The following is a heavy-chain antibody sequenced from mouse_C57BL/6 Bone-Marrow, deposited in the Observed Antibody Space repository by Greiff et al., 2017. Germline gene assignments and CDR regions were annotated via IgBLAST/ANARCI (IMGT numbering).Heavy chain of an antibody. CDR1: GYAFSSSW. J-gene: IGHJ3*01. CDR2: IYPGDGDT. V-gene: IGHV1-82*01. Sequence: QVQLQQSGPELVKPGASVKISCKASGYAFSSSWMNWVKQRPGKGLEWIGRIYPGDGDTNYNGKFKGKATLTADKASRTAYMQLTGLTSEDSAVYVCARSWRKAYWGEERLVSVSA. CDR3: ARSWRKAY.